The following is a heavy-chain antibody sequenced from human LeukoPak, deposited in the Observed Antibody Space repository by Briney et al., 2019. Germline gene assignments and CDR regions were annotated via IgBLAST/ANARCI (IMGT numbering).Heavy chain of an antibody. J-gene: IGHJ4*02. CDR1: GGSISSYY. D-gene: IGHD5-12*01. CDR3: ARDHVATIPDY. CDR2: IYYSGST. V-gene: IGHV4-59*12. Sequence: SETLSLTCTVSGGSISSYYWSWIRQPPGKGLEWIGYIYYSGSTNYNPSLKSRVTISVDTSKNQFSLKLSSVTAADTAVYYCARDHVATIPDYWGQGTLVTVSS.